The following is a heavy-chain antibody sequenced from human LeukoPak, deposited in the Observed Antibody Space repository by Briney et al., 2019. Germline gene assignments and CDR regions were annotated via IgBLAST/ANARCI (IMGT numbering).Heavy chain of an antibody. CDR2: IYYSGST. V-gene: IGHV4-59*12. Sequence: SETLSLTCTVSGGSISSYYWSWIRQPPGKGLEWIGYIYYSGSTNYNPSLKSRVTISVDTSKNQFSLKLSSVTAADTAVYYCARDLWSGSGHTFAFDIWGQGTMVTVSS. J-gene: IGHJ3*02. CDR1: GGSISSYY. D-gene: IGHD3-3*01. CDR3: ARDLWSGSGHTFAFDI.